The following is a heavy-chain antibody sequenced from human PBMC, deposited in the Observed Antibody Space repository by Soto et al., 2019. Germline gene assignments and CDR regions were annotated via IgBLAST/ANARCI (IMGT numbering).Heavy chain of an antibody. CDR3: ASRDGYSSGWEKTDY. J-gene: IGHJ4*02. CDR1: GFTVSSNY. Sequence: EVQLVASGGGLVQPGGSLRLSCAASGFTVSSNYMSWVRQAPGKGLEWVSVIYSGGSTYYADSVKGRFTISRHNSKNTLYLQMNSLRAEDTAVYYCASRDGYSSGWEKTDYWGQGTLVTVSS. V-gene: IGHV3-53*04. D-gene: IGHD6-19*01. CDR2: IYSGGST.